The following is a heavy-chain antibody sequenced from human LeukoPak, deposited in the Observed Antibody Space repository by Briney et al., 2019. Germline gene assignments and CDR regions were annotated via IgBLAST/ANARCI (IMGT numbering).Heavy chain of an antibody. D-gene: IGHD5-12*01. CDR3: ARGIRGYIGLTYFDY. CDR1: GFTVSSNY. CDR2: IYSGGST. Sequence: GGSLRLSCAASGFTVSSNYMSWVRQAPGKGLEWVSVIYSGGSTYYADSVKGRFTISRDNSKNTLYLQMNSLRAEDTAVYYCARGIRGYIGLTYFDYWGQGTLVTVSS. V-gene: IGHV3-53*01. J-gene: IGHJ4*02.